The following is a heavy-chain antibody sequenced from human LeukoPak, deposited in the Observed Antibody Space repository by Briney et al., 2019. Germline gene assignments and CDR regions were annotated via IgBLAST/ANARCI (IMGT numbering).Heavy chain of an antibody. Sequence: ASVKVSCKASGYTFTSYYMHWVRQAPGQGLEWMGRINPNSSGTNYAQKFQGRVTMTRDTSISTAYMELSRLRSDDTAVYYCARDLFITIFGVVINQGGDPLGPWGQGTLVTVSS. V-gene: IGHV1-2*06. J-gene: IGHJ5*02. CDR1: GYTFTSYY. CDR2: INPNSSGT. CDR3: ARDLFITIFGVVINQGGDPLGP. D-gene: IGHD3-3*01.